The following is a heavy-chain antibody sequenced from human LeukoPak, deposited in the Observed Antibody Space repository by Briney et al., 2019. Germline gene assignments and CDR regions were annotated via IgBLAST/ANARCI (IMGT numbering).Heavy chain of an antibody. CDR2: IKQDGSET. V-gene: IGHV3-7*01. CDR1: RFTLSNYW. D-gene: IGHD6-19*01. Sequence: GGSLRLSCAASRFTLSNYWMSWVRQAPGKGLEWVANIKQDGSETYYVDSVKGRFTITRDNAKNSLSLQMNSLRAEDTAVYYCARQRGSGCLDYWGQGTLVTVSS. J-gene: IGHJ4*02. CDR3: ARQRGSGCLDY.